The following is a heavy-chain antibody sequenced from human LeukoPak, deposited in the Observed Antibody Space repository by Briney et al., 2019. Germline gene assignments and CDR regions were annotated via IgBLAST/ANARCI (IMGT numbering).Heavy chain of an antibody. J-gene: IGHJ4*02. V-gene: IGHV4-4*07. CDR2: IYTTGST. Sequence: PSETLSLTCTVSGGSISSYYWTWIRQPTGKGLEWIGRIYTTGSTNYNPSLKSRATISVDTSKNQFSLRLSSVTAADTAVYYCARLQGDSTAIFDYWGQRTLVSVSS. D-gene: IGHD2-21*01. CDR3: ARLQGDSTAIFDY. CDR1: GGSISSYY.